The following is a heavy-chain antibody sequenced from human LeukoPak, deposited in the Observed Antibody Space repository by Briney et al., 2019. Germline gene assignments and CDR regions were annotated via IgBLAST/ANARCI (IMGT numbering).Heavy chain of an antibody. V-gene: IGHV3-21*04. D-gene: IGHD6-19*01. Sequence: GGSLRLSCAASGFTFSSYSMNWVRQAPGKGLEWVSSISSSSYIYYADSVKGRFTISRDNAKNSLYLQMNSLGAEDTAVYYCAKGYSSGWGRAFDIWGQGTMVTVSS. J-gene: IGHJ3*02. CDR1: GFTFSSYS. CDR2: ISSSSYI. CDR3: AKGYSSGWGRAFDI.